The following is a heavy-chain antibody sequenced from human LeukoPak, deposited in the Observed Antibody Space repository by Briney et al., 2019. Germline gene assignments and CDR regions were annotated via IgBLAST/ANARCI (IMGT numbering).Heavy chain of an antibody. J-gene: IGHJ3*02. D-gene: IGHD5-18*01. V-gene: IGHV3-23*01. CDR2: ISGSGGSS. Sequence: GGSLRLSCAASRFTFTNYAMSWVRQAPGKGLEWVSAISGSGGSSYYADSVKGRFTISRDNAKNSLYLQMNSLRAEDTALYYCAKGYSYGHDAFDIWGQGTMVTVSS. CDR1: RFTFTNYA. CDR3: AKGYSYGHDAFDI.